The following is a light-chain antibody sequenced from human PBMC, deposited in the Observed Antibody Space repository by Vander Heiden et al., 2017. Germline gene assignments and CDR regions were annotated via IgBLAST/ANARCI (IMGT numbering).Light chain of an antibody. Sequence: DIQMTQSPSTLSASVGDRVTLTCRASQSISSWLAWYQQKPGKAPKLLIYKASSLESGVPSRFSGSGSGTEFTLTISSLQPDDFATYYCQQYNSYPFTFGHGTKVDIK. J-gene: IGKJ3*01. CDR2: KAS. CDR3: QQYNSYPFT. V-gene: IGKV1-5*03. CDR1: QSISSW.